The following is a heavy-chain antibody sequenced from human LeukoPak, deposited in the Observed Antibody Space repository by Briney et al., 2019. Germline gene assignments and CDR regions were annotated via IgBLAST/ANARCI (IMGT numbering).Heavy chain of an antibody. J-gene: IGHJ5*02. CDR1: GGTFSSYA. D-gene: IGHD1-14*01. CDR2: IIPIFGTA. Sequence: ASVKVSCKASGGTFSSYAISWVRQAPGQGLEWMGGIIPIFGTANYAQKFQGRVTITADESMSTAYMELSSLRSEDTAVYYCARAGMARINWFDPWGQGTLVTVSS. CDR3: ARAGMARINWFDP. V-gene: IGHV1-69*13.